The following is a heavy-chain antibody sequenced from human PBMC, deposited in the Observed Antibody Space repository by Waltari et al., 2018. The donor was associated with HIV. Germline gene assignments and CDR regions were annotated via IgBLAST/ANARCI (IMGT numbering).Heavy chain of an antibody. J-gene: IGHJ4*02. D-gene: IGHD3-10*02. Sequence: EVQLEEPGGASVQPGGSLRLSCAASGFSIRRYWMHWVRQTPGKGLVWVSRMNEDGNRIDYAGSVRGRFTISRDSAKNTLFLQMNSLRDEDTAMYYCIRDMFGEYDYWGQGALVTVSS. CDR3: IRDMFGEYDY. CDR2: MNEDGNRI. CDR1: GFSIRRYW. V-gene: IGHV3-74*01.